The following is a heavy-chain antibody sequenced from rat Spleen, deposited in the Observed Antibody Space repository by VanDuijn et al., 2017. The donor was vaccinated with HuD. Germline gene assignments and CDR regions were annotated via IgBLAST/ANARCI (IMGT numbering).Heavy chain of an antibody. Sequence: EVQLVESGGGLVQPGRSMKLSCAASGFTFSNYDMAWVRQAPTKGLEWVASISYDGSSTYYRDSVKGRFTISRDNAKSTLYLQMDSLRSEDTATYYCTTAYGGYEDYWGQGVMVTVSS. CDR1: GFTFSNYD. CDR3: TTAYGGYEDY. CDR2: ISYDGSST. J-gene: IGHJ2*01. V-gene: IGHV5-20*01. D-gene: IGHD1-11*01.